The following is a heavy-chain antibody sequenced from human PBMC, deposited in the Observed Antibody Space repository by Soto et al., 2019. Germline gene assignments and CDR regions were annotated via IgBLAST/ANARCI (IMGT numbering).Heavy chain of an antibody. CDR2: IYSGGST. CDR3: ARERADYYSNPYYYYGMDV. Sequence: EVQLVESGGGLVQPGGSLRLSCAASGFTVSSNYMSWVRQAPGKGLEWVSVIYSGGSTYYADSVKGRFTISRDNSKNTLYRQMNSLRAEDTAVYYCARERADYYSNPYYYYGMDVWGQGTTVTVSS. CDR1: GFTVSSNY. D-gene: IGHD4-4*01. J-gene: IGHJ6*02. V-gene: IGHV3-66*01.